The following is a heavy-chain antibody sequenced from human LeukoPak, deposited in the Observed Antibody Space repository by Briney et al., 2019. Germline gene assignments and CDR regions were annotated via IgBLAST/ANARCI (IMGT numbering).Heavy chain of an antibody. CDR2: IYTSGST. CDR3: ARRLGYCSSTSCYYYFDY. Sequence: SETLSLTCTVSGGSISSYYWSWIRQPAGKGLEWIGRIYTSGSTNYNPSLKSRVTMSVDTSKNQFSLKLSSVTAADTAVYYCARRLGYCSSTSCYYYFDYWGQGTLVTVSS. CDR1: GGSISSYY. D-gene: IGHD2-2*01. J-gene: IGHJ4*02. V-gene: IGHV4-4*07.